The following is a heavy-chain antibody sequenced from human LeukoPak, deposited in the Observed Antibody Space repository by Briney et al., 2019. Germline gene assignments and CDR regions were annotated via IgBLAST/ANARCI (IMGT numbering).Heavy chain of an antibody. CDR2: IYPGDSDT. CDR1: GYSFTSYW. J-gene: IGHJ6*02. D-gene: IGHD2-15*01. Sequence: PGESLKISCKGSGYSFTSYWIGWVRQMPGKGLEWMGIIYPGDSDTRYSPSFQGQVTISADKSISTAYLQWSSLKASDTAMYYCASSSRSGGSRAGGQGMDVWGQGTTVTVSS. CDR3: ASSSRSGGSRAGGQGMDV. V-gene: IGHV5-51*01.